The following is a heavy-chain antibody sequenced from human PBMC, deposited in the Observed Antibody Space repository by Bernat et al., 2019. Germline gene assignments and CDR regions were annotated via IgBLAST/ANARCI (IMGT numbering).Heavy chain of an antibody. CDR1: GFTFSYAW. CDR2: IKNKDHGGAT. J-gene: IGHJ3*01. D-gene: IGHD4-17*01. V-gene: IGHV3-15*01. Sequence: EVQLVESGGGLVKPGGSLRLSCAASGFTFSYAWMSWVRQAPGKGLEWVGRIKNKDHGGATDYAAPVKGRFTVSRDDSKDTLYLQMNSLKTEDTALYYCATDDYGDQRRGTLADAFDFWGQGTMVTVSS. CDR3: ATDDYGDQRRGTLADAFDF.